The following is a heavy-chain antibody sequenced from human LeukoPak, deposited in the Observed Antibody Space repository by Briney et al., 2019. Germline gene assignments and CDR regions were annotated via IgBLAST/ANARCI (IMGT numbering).Heavy chain of an antibody. CDR3: ARVYYYDSSGSYYFDY. J-gene: IGHJ4*02. CDR1: GGTFSSYA. Sequence: SVKVSCKASGGTFSSYAISWVRQAPGQGLEWMGGIIPIFGTANYAQKFQGRVTITADKSTSTAYMELSSLRSEDTAVYYCARVYYYDSSGSYYFDYWGQGTLVTVSS. V-gene: IGHV1-69*06. CDR2: IIPIFGTA. D-gene: IGHD3-22*01.